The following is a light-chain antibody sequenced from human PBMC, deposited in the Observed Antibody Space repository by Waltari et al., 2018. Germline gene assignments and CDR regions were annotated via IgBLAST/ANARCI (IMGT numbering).Light chain of an antibody. V-gene: IGKV2D-29*01. CDR3: MQSLHLRT. CDR1: QSLLPTDGKTF. Sequence: DIVVTQTPLSLSVTPGQPASISCTSSQSLLPTDGKTFLYWYLQKPGQPPQLLIYEASNRLPGGPERFSGSGAGTDFTLKISRVEAEDVGVYYGMQSLHLRTFGKGTKVEI. J-gene: IGKJ1*01. CDR2: EAS.